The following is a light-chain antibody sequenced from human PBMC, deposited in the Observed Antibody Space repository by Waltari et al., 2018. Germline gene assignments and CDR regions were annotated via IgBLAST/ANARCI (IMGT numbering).Light chain of an antibody. CDR1: RRVGASF. CDR3: HQYDQTPWT. V-gene: IGKV3-20*01. J-gene: IGKJ1*01. CDR2: GTS. Sequence: ETVLTQSPVTLSLSPGETATLSCRASRRVGASFLAWYHQRPGQSPRLLIYGTSTRATGIPDRFSGDGSWTDFTLISRRLEPEDLGVYFCHQYDQTPWTFGQGTTVE.